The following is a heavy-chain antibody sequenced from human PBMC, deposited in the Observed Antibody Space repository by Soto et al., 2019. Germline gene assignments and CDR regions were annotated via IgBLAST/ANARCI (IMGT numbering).Heavy chain of an antibody. CDR2: IYYSGST. V-gene: IGHV4-59*08. CDR1: GGSISSYY. Sequence: QVQLQESGPGLVKPSETLSLTCTVSGGSISSYYWSWIRQPPGKGLEWIGYIYYSGSTNYNPSLQSRVTISVDTSKNQFSLKLSSVTAADTAVYYCARHGVSGWLGGWFDPWGQGTLVTVSS. CDR3: ARHGVSGWLGGWFDP. J-gene: IGHJ5*02. D-gene: IGHD6-19*01.